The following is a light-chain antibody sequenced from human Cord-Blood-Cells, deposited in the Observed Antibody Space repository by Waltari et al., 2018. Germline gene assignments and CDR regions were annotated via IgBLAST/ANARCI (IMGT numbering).Light chain of an antibody. CDR1: QYISNY. Sequence: DIQMTQSPSSLSASVGDRVTITCQASQYISNYLNWYQQKPGKAPKLLIYDASNLETGVPSRFSGSGSGTDFTFTISSLQPEDIATYYCQQYDNLTFGGGTKVEIK. CDR2: DAS. V-gene: IGKV1-33*01. CDR3: QQYDNLT. J-gene: IGKJ4*01.